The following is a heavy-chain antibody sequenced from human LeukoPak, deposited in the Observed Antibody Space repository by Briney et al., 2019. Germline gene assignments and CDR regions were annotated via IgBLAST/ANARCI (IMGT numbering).Heavy chain of an antibody. V-gene: IGHV3-7*01. J-gene: IGHJ4*02. CDR3: TRAQY. CDR2: TNRDGSQK. Sequence: GGSLRLSCTASRFTLGNNWVSWVRQAPGKGMEWVANTNRDGSQKNYVDSVKGRFTISRDNAKNSLYLQMDSLRAEDTAVYYCTRAQYWGQGTLVTVSS. CDR1: RFTLGNNW.